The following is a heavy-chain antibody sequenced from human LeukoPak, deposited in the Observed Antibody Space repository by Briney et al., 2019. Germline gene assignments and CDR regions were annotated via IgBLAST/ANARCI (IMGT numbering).Heavy chain of an antibody. J-gene: IGHJ4*02. CDR1: GGSVSSGSYH. CDR3: ASRSDYGDYLDY. Sequence: SETLSLTCTVSGGSVSSGSYHWSWIRQPPGTGLEWIGYIYYSGSTNYNPSLKSRVTISVDTSKNQFSLKLSSVTAADTAVYYCASRSDYGDYLDYWGQGTLVTVSS. V-gene: IGHV4-61*01. D-gene: IGHD4-17*01. CDR2: IYYSGST.